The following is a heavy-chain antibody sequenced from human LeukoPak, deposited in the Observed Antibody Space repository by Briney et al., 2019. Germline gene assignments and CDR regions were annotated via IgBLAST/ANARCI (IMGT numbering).Heavy chain of an antibody. CDR2: IYPDDSDT. CDR3: ARIWRRAFDI. J-gene: IGHJ3*02. V-gene: IGHV5-51*01. D-gene: IGHD3-16*01. CDR1: GYSFTNYW. Sequence: ASLKSSFKGSGYSFTNYWIAWVRQMPGKGLEWMGIIYPDDSDTRNSQSFPGQVTISADKSISTAYLQWSSLQASDTAMYYCARIWRRAFDIRGQGKMVSVSS.